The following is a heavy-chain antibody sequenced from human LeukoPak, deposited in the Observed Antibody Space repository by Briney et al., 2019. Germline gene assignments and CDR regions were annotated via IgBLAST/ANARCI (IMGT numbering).Heavy chain of an antibody. J-gene: IGHJ4*02. CDR2: INPNSGGT. V-gene: IGHV1-2*02. D-gene: IGHD1-26*01. CDR3: ARGHSGGSYYYGY. Sequence: GASVKVSCKASGYTFTGYYMHWVRQAPGQGLEWMGWINPNSGGTNYAQKFQGRVTMTRDTSISTAYMELSRLRSDDTAVYYCARGHSGGSYYYGYWGQGTLITVSS. CDR1: GYTFTGYY.